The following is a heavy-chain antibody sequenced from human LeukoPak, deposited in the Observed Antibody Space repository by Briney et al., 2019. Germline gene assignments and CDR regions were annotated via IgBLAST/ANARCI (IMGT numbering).Heavy chain of an antibody. V-gene: IGHV3-23*01. CDR2: ISVSGGRT. CDR3: AKLPLLYSNRPGEVFDI. D-gene: IGHD2/OR15-2a*01. Sequence: PGGSLRLSCAASGFTFSNYAMSWDRQAPGKGLEWVSVISVSGGRTYYADSVKGQFTISRDNSKNTLYLQMNSLRAEDTAVYYCAKLPLLYSNRPGEVFDIWGQGSMVTVSS. CDR1: GFTFSNYA. J-gene: IGHJ3*02.